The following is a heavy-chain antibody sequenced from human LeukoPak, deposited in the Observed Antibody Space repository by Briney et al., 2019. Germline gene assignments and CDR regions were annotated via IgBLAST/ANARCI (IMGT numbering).Heavy chain of an antibody. CDR3: ARASVYCSSTSCSDY. Sequence: SETLSLACTVSGGSISSGGYYWSWIRQHPGKGLEWIGYIYYSGSTYYNPSLKSRVTISVDTSKNQFSLKLSSVTAADTAVYYCARASVYCSSTSCSDYWGQGTLVTVSS. D-gene: IGHD2-2*01. CDR2: IYYSGST. J-gene: IGHJ4*02. CDR1: GGSISSGGYY. V-gene: IGHV4-31*03.